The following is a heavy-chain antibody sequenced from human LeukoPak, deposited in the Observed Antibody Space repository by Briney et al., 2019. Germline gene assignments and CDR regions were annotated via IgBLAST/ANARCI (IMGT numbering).Heavy chain of an antibody. V-gene: IGHV4-61*10. D-gene: IGHD2-2*01. Sequence: SETLSLTCTVSGGSISSGSYYWSWIRQPAGKGLEWIGYIYYTGSTNYNPSLKSRVTISLDTSKNQFSLKLSSVTAADTAVYYCARDRGGVVPATPFDPWGQGTLVTVSS. CDR2: IYYTGST. CDR3: ARDRGGVVPATPFDP. CDR1: GGSISSGSYY. J-gene: IGHJ5*02.